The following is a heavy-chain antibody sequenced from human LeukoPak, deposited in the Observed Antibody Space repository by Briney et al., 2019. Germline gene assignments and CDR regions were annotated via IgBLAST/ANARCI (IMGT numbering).Heavy chain of an antibody. CDR1: GYTFTSYG. D-gene: IGHD5-18*01. CDR3: ARGGRERYSYGRS. V-gene: IGHV1-18*01. CDR2: ISAYNGNT. Sequence: GASVKVSCKASGYTFTSYGISWVRQAPGQGLEWMGWISAYNGNTNYAQKFQGRVTITADESTSTAYMELSSLRSEDTAVYYCARGGRERYSYGRSWGQGTLVTVSS. J-gene: IGHJ4*02.